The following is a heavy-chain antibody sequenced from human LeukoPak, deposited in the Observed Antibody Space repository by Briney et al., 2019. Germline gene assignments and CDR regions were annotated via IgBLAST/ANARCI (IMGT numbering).Heavy chain of an antibody. J-gene: IGHJ4*02. D-gene: IGHD4-17*01. CDR2: IYYSGST. V-gene: IGHV4-59*01. CDR1: GGSISSYY. Sequence: NSSETLSLTCTASGGSISSYYWSWIRQPPGKGLEWIGYIYYSGSTNYNPSLKSRVTISVDTSKNQFSQKLSSVTAADTAVYYCARGAYGDYTYWGQGTLVTVSS. CDR3: ARGAYGDYTY.